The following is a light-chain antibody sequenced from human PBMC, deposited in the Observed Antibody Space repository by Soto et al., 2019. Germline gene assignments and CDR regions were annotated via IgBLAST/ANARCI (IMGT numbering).Light chain of an antibody. CDR3: QQRSNWLIT. CDR2: DAS. Sequence: EIVMTQSPATLSVSPGERVTLSCRASQSVSSRLAWYHQKPGQSPRLLIYDASNRATGIPARFSGSGSGTDFTLTISSLEPEDFAVYYCQQRSNWLITFGQGTRLEIK. J-gene: IGKJ5*01. CDR1: QSVSSR. V-gene: IGKV3-11*01.